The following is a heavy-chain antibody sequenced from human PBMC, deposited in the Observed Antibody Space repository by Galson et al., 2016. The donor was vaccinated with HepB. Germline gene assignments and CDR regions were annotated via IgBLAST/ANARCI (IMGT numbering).Heavy chain of an antibody. J-gene: IGHJ6*02. CDR3: ARPHRHCTSARWYHYAMGV. CDR1: GYSFTSYW. D-gene: IGHD2-8*02. Sequence: QSGAEVKKPGESLKISCKGSGYSFTSYWVAWVRQMPGKGLEWMGIIYPDDSDTRYSPSFQGHVTISADKSISTAYLQWSSLTTSDTAMYYCARPHRHCTSARWYHYAMGVWGQGTTVTVSS. V-gene: IGHV5-51*01. CDR2: IYPDDSDT.